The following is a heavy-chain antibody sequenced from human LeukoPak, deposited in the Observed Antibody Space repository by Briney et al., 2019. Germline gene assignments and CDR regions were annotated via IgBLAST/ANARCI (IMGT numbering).Heavy chain of an antibody. J-gene: IGHJ4*02. Sequence: SETLSLTCTVSGGSISSYYWGWIRQPPGKGLEWIGYIYYSGSTNYNPSLKSRVTISVDTSKNQFSLKMSSMTAADTAVYYCATAKGTVAGLIDYWGQGTLVTVSS. D-gene: IGHD6-19*01. CDR1: GGSISSYY. CDR3: ATAKGTVAGLIDY. CDR2: IYYSGST. V-gene: IGHV4-59*01.